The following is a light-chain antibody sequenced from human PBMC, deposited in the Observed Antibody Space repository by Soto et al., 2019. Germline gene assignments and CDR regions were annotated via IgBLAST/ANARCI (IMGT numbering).Light chain of an antibody. CDR3: QQYLRWT. CDR2: RAS. V-gene: IGKV1-5*03. Sequence: DIQMTQYPSSLSASVGDRVTITCRASQSISSWMAWYQQIPGKAPKLLIYRASMLESGVPSRFSGSGSGTEFTLTISSLQPDDFATYYCQQYLRWTFCHGTKVDI. CDR1: QSISSW. J-gene: IGKJ1*01.